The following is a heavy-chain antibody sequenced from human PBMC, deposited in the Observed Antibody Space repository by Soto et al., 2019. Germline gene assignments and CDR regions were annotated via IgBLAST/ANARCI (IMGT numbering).Heavy chain of an antibody. V-gene: IGHV4-4*02. CDR3: AKDSGYNYGYFRWFDP. D-gene: IGHD5-18*01. CDR2: IYRSGST. Sequence: PSETLSLTCGVSGGSISSDNWWSWVRQPPGKGLEWIGEIYRSGSTNSNPSLKSRVTISLDKSKNQFSLKLSSVTAADTAVYYCAKDSGYNYGYFRWFDPWGQGTLVTVSS. CDR1: GGSISSDNW. J-gene: IGHJ5*02.